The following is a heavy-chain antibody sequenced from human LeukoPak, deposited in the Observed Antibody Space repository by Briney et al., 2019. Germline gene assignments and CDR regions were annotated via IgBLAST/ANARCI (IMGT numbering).Heavy chain of an antibody. V-gene: IGHV4-39*01. D-gene: IGHD3-22*01. Sequence: PSETLSLTCTVSGGSISSSSYYWGWIRQPPGKGLEWIGSIYYSGSTYYNPSLKSRVTISVDTSKNQFSLKLSSVTAADTAVYYCASRSAVVVINYYDYWYFDLWGRGTLVTVSS. J-gene: IGHJ2*01. CDR1: GGSISSSSYY. CDR3: ASRSAVVVINYYDYWYFDL. CDR2: IYYSGST.